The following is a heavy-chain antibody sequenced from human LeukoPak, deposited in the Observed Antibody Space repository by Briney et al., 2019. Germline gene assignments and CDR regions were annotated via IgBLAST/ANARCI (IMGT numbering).Heavy chain of an antibody. CDR3: ARGPLADYYFDY. D-gene: IGHD2-15*01. CDR2: ISSSSSYT. J-gene: IGHJ4*02. V-gene: IGHV3-11*05. CDR1: GFTFSDYY. Sequence: GGSLRLSCAASGFTFSDYYMSWIRQAPGKGLEWVSYISSSSSYTNYADSVKGRFTISRDNAKNSLYLQMNSLRAEDTAVYYCARGPLADYYFDYWGQGTLVTVSS.